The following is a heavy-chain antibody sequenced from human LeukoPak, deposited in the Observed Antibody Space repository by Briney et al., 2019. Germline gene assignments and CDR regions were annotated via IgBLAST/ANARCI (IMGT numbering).Heavy chain of an antibody. CDR1: GYTLTELS. J-gene: IGHJ4*02. V-gene: IGHV1-24*01. CDR3: ATIRYDSSGWFDY. Sequence: ASVKVSCKVSGYTLTELSMHWVRQAAGKGLEGMGGFDPEGGETIYAQKFQGRVTMTEDTSTDTAYMELSSLRSEDTAVYYCATIRYDSSGWFDYWGQGTLVTVSS. CDR2: FDPEGGET. D-gene: IGHD3-22*01.